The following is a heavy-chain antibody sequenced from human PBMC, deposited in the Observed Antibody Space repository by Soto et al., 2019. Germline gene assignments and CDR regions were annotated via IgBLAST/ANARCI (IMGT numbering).Heavy chain of an antibody. CDR2: LVPDFGTA. CDR1: GGTFSSLA. D-gene: IGHD5-18*01. V-gene: IGHV1-69*06. Sequence: QVQLVQSGAEVKKPGSSVKVSCKASGGTFSSLAISWVRQAPGQGLEWMGGLVPDFGTANYAQKFQDRVTITADTATRASCVELSGLRSEDSAAYYCYSGPGAFDFWGQGTLVTVSS. J-gene: IGHJ4*02. CDR3: YSGPGAFDF.